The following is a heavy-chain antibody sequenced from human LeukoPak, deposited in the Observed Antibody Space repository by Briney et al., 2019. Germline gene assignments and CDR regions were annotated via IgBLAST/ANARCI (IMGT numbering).Heavy chain of an antibody. Sequence: GGSLRLSCAASGFTFSSYAMSCVRPAPGEGREWVSAISGSGGSTYYADSVKGRFTISRDNYKTRLYLQMNSMRAEDTAVSYCSKDAYYDSSGIRIYYYYYGMGVWGQGTTVTVSS. CDR3: SKDAYYDSSGIRIYYYYYGMGV. J-gene: IGHJ6*02. V-gene: IGHV3-23*01. D-gene: IGHD3-22*01. CDR2: ISGSGGST. CDR1: GFTFSSYA.